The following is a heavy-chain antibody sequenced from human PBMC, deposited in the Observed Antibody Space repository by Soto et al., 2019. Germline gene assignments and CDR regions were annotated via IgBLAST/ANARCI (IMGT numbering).Heavy chain of an antibody. CDR2: INAGNGNT. J-gene: IGHJ4*02. D-gene: IGHD3-9*01. CDR1: GYTFTSYA. CDR3: ARTYYDIWAGQADRGYFDY. Sequence: ASVKVSCKASGYTFTSYAMHWVRQAPGQRLEWMGWINAGNGNTKYSQKFQGRVTITRDTSASTDYMDLSSLRSEDKAVYYCARTYYDIWAGQADRGYFDYWGQGTLVTVSS. V-gene: IGHV1-3*01.